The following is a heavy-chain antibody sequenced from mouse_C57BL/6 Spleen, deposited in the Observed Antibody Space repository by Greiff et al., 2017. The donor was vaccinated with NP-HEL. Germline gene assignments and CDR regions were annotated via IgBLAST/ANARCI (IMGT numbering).Heavy chain of an antibody. V-gene: IGHV1-52*01. CDR3: ARTDYDYDDAMDY. CDR2: IDPSDSET. J-gene: IGHJ4*01. Sequence: VQLQQSGAELARPGASVKLSCKASGYTFTSYWMHWVKQRPIQGLEWIGNIDPSDSETHYNQKFKDKATLTVDKSSSTAYMQLSSLTSEDSAVYYCARTDYDYDDAMDYWGQGTSVTVSS. CDR1: GYTFTSYW. D-gene: IGHD2-4*01.